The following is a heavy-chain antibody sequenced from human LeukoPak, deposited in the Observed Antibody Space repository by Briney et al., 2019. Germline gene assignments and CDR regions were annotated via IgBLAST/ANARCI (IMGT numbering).Heavy chain of an antibody. J-gene: IGHJ4*02. Sequence: SETLSLTCAVYGGSFSGYYWSWIRQSPGKGLEWIGEINHSGSTNYNPSLKSRVTISVDTSKNQFSLKLSSVTAADTAVYYCARIAVAVPFDYWGQGTLVTVSS. D-gene: IGHD6-19*01. CDR2: INHSGST. CDR3: ARIAVAVPFDY. CDR1: GGSFSGYY. V-gene: IGHV4-34*01.